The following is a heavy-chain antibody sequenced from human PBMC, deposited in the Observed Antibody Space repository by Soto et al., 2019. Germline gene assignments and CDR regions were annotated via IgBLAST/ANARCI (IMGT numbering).Heavy chain of an antibody. D-gene: IGHD2-8*02. CDR1: GGSISSGGYS. J-gene: IGHJ4*02. CDR3: ARDKITGLFDY. Sequence: PSETLSLTCAVSGGSISSGGYSWSWIRQPPWTGLEWIGEINHSGSTNYNPSLKSRVTISVDTSKNQFSLKLTSVTAADTAVYYCARDKITGLFDYWGQGTLVTVSS. V-gene: IGHV4-34*01. CDR2: INHSGST.